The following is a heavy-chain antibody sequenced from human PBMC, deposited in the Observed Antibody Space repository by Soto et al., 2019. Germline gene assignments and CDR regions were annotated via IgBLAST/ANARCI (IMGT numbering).Heavy chain of an antibody. D-gene: IGHD6-6*01. Sequence: QVQLQESGPGLVKPSQTLSLTCTVSGGSISSGDYYWSWIRQPPGKGLEWIGYIYYSGSTYYNPSVKSQVTISVETSKNQFSLKLSSVTAADTAVYYCARGPVSYSSSRPGNPYYYGMDVWGQGTTVTVSS. CDR1: GGSISSGDYY. V-gene: IGHV4-30-4*01. CDR2: IYYSGST. J-gene: IGHJ6*02. CDR3: ARGPVSYSSSRPGNPYYYGMDV.